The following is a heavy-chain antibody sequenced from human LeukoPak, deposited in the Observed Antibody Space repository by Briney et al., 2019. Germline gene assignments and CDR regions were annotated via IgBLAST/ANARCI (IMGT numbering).Heavy chain of an antibody. CDR2: IRYDGSNK. CDR3: AREQWLVRFTFDY. Sequence: GGSLRLSCAASGFTFSSYGMHWVRQAPGKGLEWVAFIRYDGSNKYYADSVKGRFTISRDNSKNTLYLHVNSLRPEDTAVYYCAREQWLVRFTFDYWGQGTLVTVSS. CDR1: GFTFSSYG. D-gene: IGHD6-19*01. J-gene: IGHJ4*02. V-gene: IGHV3-30*02.